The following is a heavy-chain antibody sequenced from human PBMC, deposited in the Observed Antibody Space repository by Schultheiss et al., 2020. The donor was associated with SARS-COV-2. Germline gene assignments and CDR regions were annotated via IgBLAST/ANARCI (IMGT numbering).Heavy chain of an antibody. Sequence: GGSLRLSCKGSGYSFTSYWIGWVRQMPGKGLEWMGIIYPGDSDTRYSPSFQGQVTISADKSISTAYLQWSSLKASDTAMYYCARRVYSSSSQETFDSWGQGTLVTVSS. CDR2: IYPGDSDT. V-gene: IGHV5-51*01. CDR1: GYSFTSYW. J-gene: IGHJ4*02. D-gene: IGHD6-6*01. CDR3: ARRVYSSSSQETFDS.